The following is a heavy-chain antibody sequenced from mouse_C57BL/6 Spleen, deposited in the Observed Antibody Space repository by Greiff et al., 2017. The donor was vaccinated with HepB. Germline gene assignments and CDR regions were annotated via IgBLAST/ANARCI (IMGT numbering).Heavy chain of an antibody. CDR2: INPGGGGT. D-gene: IGHD2-1*01. J-gene: IGHJ4*01. V-gene: IGHV1-54*01. Sequence: QVQLQQSGAELVRPGTSVKVSCTASGFSLTNYLIEWVKQRPGQGLEWIGVINPGGGGTNYNEKYKGKATLTADKSSSTAYMQRSSLTSEDSAVYFCSRSWGNCPRYALDCWGPGTSVTVSS. CDR3: SRSWGNCPRYALDC. CDR1: GFSLTNYL.